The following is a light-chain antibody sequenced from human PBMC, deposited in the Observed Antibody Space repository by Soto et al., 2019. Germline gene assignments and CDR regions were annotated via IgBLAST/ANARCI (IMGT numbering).Light chain of an antibody. J-gene: IGKJ4*01. Sequence: DIQLTQSPSFLSASVGDRVTITCRASQGISSYLAWYQQKPGKAPKLLIYAASTLQSGVPSRFSGSGSGTEFTLKISSLQPEDFATYYCQQPFTFGGGTKVEIK. CDR3: QQPFT. CDR1: QGISSY. CDR2: AAS. V-gene: IGKV1-9*01.